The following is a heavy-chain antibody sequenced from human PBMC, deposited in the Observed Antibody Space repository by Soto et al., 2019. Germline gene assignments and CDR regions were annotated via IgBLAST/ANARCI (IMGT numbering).Heavy chain of an antibody. Sequence: PGGSLRLSCVASGFTFRNFGMNWVRQAPGRGLEWISLISERGITTTYADSVRSRFTVSRDNAQSSLYLQMDRLRVEDTGVYYCVRGGVVWGRGALVTVSS. CDR1: GFTFRNFG. CDR2: ISERGITT. J-gene: IGHJ4*02. CDR3: VRGGVV. D-gene: IGHD2-8*01. V-gene: IGHV3-48*03.